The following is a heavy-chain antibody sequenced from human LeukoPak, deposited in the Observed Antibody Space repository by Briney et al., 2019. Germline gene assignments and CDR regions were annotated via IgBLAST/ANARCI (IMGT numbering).Heavy chain of an antibody. CDR2: IYHSGST. V-gene: IGHV4-38-2*01. CDR3: ARHAGCSSTSCYTEIDY. J-gene: IGHJ4*02. Sequence: SETLSLTXAVSGYSISSGYYWGWIRPPPGKGLEWIGSIYHSGSTYYNPSLKSRVTISVDTSKNQFSLKLSSVTAADTAVYYCARHAGCSSTSCYTEIDYWGQGTLVTVSS. D-gene: IGHD2-2*02. CDR1: GYSISSGYY.